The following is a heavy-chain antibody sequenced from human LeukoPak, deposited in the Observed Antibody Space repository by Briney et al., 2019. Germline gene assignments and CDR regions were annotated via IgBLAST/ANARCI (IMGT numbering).Heavy chain of an antibody. CDR2: INPNSGGT. Sequence: ASVKVSCKASGYTFTGYYMHWVRQAPGQGLEWIGRINPNSGGTNYAQKFQGRVTMTRDTSISTAYMELSRLRSDDTAVYYCARVTYYYDSSCGYWGQGTLVTVSS. CDR1: GYTFTGYY. CDR3: ARVTYYYDSSCGY. D-gene: IGHD3-22*01. J-gene: IGHJ4*02. V-gene: IGHV1-2*06.